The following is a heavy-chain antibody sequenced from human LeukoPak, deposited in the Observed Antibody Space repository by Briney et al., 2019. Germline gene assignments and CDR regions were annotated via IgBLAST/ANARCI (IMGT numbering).Heavy chain of an antibody. CDR1: GGSISSGGYY. D-gene: IGHD5-24*01. CDR2: IYYSGST. CDR3: ASTRRDGYNYYFDY. J-gene: IGHJ4*02. V-gene: IGHV4-31*03. Sequence: PSETLSLTCTVSGGSISSGGYYWSWIRQHPGKGLEWIGYIYYSGSTYYNPSLKSRVTISVDTSKNQFSLKLSSVTASDTAVYYCASTRRDGYNYYFDYWGQGTLVTVSS.